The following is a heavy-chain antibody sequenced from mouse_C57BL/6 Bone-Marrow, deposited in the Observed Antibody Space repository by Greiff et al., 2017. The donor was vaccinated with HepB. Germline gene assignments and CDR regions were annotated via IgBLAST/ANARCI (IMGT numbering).Heavy chain of an antibody. D-gene: IGHD1-1*01. CDR1: GYSITSGYY. CDR2: ISYDGSN. Sequence: VQLKESGPGLVKPSQSLSLTCSVTGYSITSGYYWNWIRQFPGNKLEWMGYISYDGSNNYNPSLKNRISITRDTSKNQFFLKLNSVTTEDTATYYCAIYYYGSSLYWGQGTTLTVSS. CDR3: AIYYYGSSLY. V-gene: IGHV3-6*01. J-gene: IGHJ2*01.